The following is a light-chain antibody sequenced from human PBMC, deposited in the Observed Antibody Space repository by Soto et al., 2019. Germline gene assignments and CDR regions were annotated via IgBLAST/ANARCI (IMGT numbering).Light chain of an antibody. J-gene: IGKJ1*01. CDR2: DAS. CDR3: QPYNSYRWT. Sequence: DIQMTQSPSTLSASVGDRVTITCRASQSISSWLAWYQQKPGKAPKLLIYDASSLESGVPSRFSCSGSGTEFTLSISILQPADFETYYCQPYNSYRWTVAQGTKVYIK. CDR1: QSISSW. V-gene: IGKV1-5*01.